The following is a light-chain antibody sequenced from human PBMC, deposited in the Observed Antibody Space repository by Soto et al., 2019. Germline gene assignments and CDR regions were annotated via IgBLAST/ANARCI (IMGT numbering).Light chain of an antibody. CDR1: SSNIGSNT. Sequence: QSVLTQPPSASGTPGQRVTISCSGSSSNIGSNTVNWYQQLPGAAPDLLIYSNNQRPSGVPDRFSGSKSGTSASLAISGLQSEDEADYYCAVWDDNVTGPGYVFGTGTKVTV. CDR2: SNN. CDR3: AVWDDNVTGPGYV. J-gene: IGLJ1*01. V-gene: IGLV1-44*01.